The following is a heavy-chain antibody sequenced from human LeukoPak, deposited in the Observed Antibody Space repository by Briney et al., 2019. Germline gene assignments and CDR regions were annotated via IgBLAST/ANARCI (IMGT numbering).Heavy chain of an antibody. V-gene: IGHV4-39*01. CDR3: ARRGGSGRSFDY. CDR1: GGSISSSSYY. D-gene: IGHD3-10*01. J-gene: IGHJ4*02. CDR2: IYSSGST. Sequence: SETLSLTCTVSGGSISSSSYYWGWIRQPPGKGLEWIGSIYSSGSTYYNPSLKSRVTISVDTSKSQFSLNLSSVPASDTAVYYCARRGGSGRSFDYWGQGILVTVSS.